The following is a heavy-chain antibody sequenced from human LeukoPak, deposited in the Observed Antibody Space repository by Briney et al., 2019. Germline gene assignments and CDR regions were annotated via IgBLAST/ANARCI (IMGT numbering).Heavy chain of an antibody. J-gene: IGHJ4*02. D-gene: IGHD3-22*01. V-gene: IGHV3-30*18. Sequence: GGSLRLSCAASGFTFSSYGMHWVRQAPGKGLEWVAVISYDGSNKYYADSVKGRFTISRDNSKNTLYLQMNSLRAEDTAVYYCAKAQAMIVSNYYFDYWGQGTLVTVSS. CDR2: ISYDGSNK. CDR3: AKAQAMIVSNYYFDY. CDR1: GFTFSSYG.